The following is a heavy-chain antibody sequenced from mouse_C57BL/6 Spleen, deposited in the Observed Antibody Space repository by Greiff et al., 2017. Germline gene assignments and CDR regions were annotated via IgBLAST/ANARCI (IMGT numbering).Heavy chain of an antibody. CDR2: INPGSGGT. V-gene: IGHV1-54*01. Sequence: QVQLKQSGAELVRSGTSVKVSCKASGYAFTNYLIEWVKQRPGQGLEWIGVINPGSGGTNYNEKFKGKATLTADKSSSTAYMQLSSLTSEDSAVYFCARDGSSYWYFDVWGTGTTVTVSS. CDR1: GYAFTNYL. D-gene: IGHD1-1*01. J-gene: IGHJ1*03. CDR3: ARDGSSYWYFDV.